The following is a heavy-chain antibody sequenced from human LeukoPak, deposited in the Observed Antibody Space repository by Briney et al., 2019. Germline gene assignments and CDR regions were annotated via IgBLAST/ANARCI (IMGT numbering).Heavy chain of an antibody. D-gene: IGHD6-13*01. CDR2: IYYSGST. Sequence: SETLSLTCTVSGGSISSSSYYWGWIRQPPGKGLEWIGSIYYSGSTYYNPSLKSRVTISVDTSKNQFSLKLSSVTAADTAVYYCVGSWHAGYFQHWGQGTLVTVSS. CDR3: VGSWHAGYFQH. CDR1: GGSISSSSYY. V-gene: IGHV4-39*01. J-gene: IGHJ1*01.